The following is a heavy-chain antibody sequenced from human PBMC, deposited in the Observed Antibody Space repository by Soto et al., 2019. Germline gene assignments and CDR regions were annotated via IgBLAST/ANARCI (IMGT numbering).Heavy chain of an antibody. V-gene: IGHV1-2*02. Sequence: XSVKVSCQTSGYTLSDYYVHWVRQAPGQGLEWMGWINPNSGGTKYAPKFQGGVTMTRDTSITTAYMELSRLRSGDTAVYYCAREPGSAKPEGVDFWGQGTLVTVSS. D-gene: IGHD3-16*01. CDR2: INPNSGGT. CDR1: GYTLSDYY. CDR3: AREPGSAKPEGVDF. J-gene: IGHJ4*02.